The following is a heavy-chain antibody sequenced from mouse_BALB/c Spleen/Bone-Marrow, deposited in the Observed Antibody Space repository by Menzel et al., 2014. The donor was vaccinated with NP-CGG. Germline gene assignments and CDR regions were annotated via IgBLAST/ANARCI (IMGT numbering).Heavy chain of an antibody. Sequence: VQLQQSGAELVKPGASVKLSCTASGFNIKDTYMHWGKQRPEQGLEWIGRVGPANGNTKYDPKFQGKATITADTSSNTAYLQLSSLTSEDTAVYYCASYYYGSSRFAYWGQGTPVTVSA. J-gene: IGHJ3*01. D-gene: IGHD1-1*01. CDR2: VGPANGNT. V-gene: IGHV14-3*02. CDR3: ASYYYGSSRFAY. CDR1: GFNIKDTY.